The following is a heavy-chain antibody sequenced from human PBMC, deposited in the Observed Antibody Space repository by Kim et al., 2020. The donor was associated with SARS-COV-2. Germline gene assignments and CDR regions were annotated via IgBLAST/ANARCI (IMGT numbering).Heavy chain of an antibody. D-gene: IGHD2-21*02. CDR3: AGDFTADYCDY. V-gene: IGHV3-30*07. Sequence: HYTQSVKGRFIVSRDNSSNTLYLQVNSPKAEDTAVYYCAGDFTADYCDYWGQGTLVTVSS. J-gene: IGHJ4*02.